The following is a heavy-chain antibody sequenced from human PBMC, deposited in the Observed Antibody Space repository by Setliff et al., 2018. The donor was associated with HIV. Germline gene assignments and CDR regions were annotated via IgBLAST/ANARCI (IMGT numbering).Heavy chain of an antibody. CDR2: VYHSGKT. J-gene: IGHJ5*02. D-gene: IGHD3-10*01. V-gene: IGHV4-38-2*02. Sequence: PSETLSLTCTVSGQFISDGYYWGWIRQPPGKGLEWIGSVYHSGKTYYNPSLKSRVTMSADTSKNQISLMLRSMTAADTAVYYCAKHDLGEGSCFDPWGQGSLVTVSS. CDR3: AKHDLGEGSCFDP. CDR1: GQFISDGYY.